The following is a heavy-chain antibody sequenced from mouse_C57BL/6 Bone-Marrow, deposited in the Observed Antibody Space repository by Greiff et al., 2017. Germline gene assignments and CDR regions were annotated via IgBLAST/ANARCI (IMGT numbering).Heavy chain of an antibody. V-gene: IGHV1-64*01. D-gene: IGHD1-1*01. CDR2: IHPNSGST. J-gene: IGHJ2*01. CDR3: ARSYRYYFDY. CDR1: GYTFTSYW. Sequence: QVQLQQPGAELVKPGASVKLSCKASGYTFTSYWMHWVKQRPGQGLEWIGMIHPNSGSTNYNEKFKSRATLTVDKSSSPAYMQLSSLTSEDSAVYYCARSYRYYFDYWGQGTTLTVSS.